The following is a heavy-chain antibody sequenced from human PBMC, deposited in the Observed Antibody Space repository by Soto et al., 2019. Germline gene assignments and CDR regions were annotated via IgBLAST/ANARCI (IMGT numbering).Heavy chain of an antibody. CDR2: IKEDGSEK. D-gene: IGHD1-26*01. V-gene: IGHV3-7*03. CDR1: GFTFSNYW. CDR3: ARDMSGGTYNYYYGMDV. J-gene: IGHJ6*02. Sequence: PGGSLRLSCAASGFTFSNYWMSWVRQAPGKGLEWVANIKEDGSEKYYADSVKGRFTISRDNSKNTLYLQMNSLRADDTAVYYCARDMSGGTYNYYYGMDVWGQGTTVTVSS.